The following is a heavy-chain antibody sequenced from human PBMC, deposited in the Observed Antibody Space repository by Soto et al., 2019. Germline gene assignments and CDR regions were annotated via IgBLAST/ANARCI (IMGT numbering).Heavy chain of an antibody. D-gene: IGHD3-10*01. Sequence: SETLSLTCTVSGGSISSYYWNWIRQSPGKGLEWIASLDYSGTTNYNPSLKSRITTSVDPSKKQFSLKMRSVTAADTAVYFCARLVYDTRLNYMYFDFWGQGTLVTVSS. V-gene: IGHV4-59*01. CDR3: ARLVYDTRLNYMYFDF. CDR1: GGSISSYY. J-gene: IGHJ4*02. CDR2: LDYSGTT.